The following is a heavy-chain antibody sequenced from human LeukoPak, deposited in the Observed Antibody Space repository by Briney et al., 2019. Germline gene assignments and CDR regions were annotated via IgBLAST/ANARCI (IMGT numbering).Heavy chain of an antibody. Sequence: SETLSLTCTLSGGSISTYYWSWIRQTPGKGLEWIAYIYYSGSTHYNPSLKSRGTISVDTSKNQFSLKLSSVTAADTAVYYCARGSITVVPAFDIWGQGTMVTVSS. J-gene: IGHJ3*02. D-gene: IGHD3-10*01. V-gene: IGHV4-59*12. CDR2: IYYSGST. CDR1: GGSISTYY. CDR3: ARGSITVVPAFDI.